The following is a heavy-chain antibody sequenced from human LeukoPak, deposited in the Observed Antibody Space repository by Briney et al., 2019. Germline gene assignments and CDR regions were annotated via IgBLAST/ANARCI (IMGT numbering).Heavy chain of an antibody. Sequence: PGGSLRLSCAASGFTFSSYWMNWVRQAPGKGLVWVSRIASDGSSTTYADSVKGRFSISRDNTMNSLYLQMSSLRAEDTAVYYCATDRGWRTSGYYLYYFEYWGQGTLFTYSS. CDR2: IASDGSST. J-gene: IGHJ4*02. V-gene: IGHV3-74*01. CDR3: ATDRGWRTSGYYLYYFEY. CDR1: GFTFSSYW. D-gene: IGHD3-3*01.